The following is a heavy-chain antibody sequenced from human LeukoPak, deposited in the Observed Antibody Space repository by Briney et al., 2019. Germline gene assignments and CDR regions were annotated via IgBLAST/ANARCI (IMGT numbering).Heavy chain of an antibody. D-gene: IGHD5-24*01. CDR3: ARDVRDGYNLSDY. CDR1: GGSISSGSYY. CDR2: THAGGST. J-gene: IGHJ4*02. V-gene: IGHV4-61*02. Sequence: PSQTLSLTCTVSGGSISSGSYYWSWIRQPAGKGLEWIGRTHAGGSTNYNPSLKSRGTFQTDTPRNHFSLNRTSVTPADTAVYYCARDVRDGYNLSDYCGQGPLITVSS.